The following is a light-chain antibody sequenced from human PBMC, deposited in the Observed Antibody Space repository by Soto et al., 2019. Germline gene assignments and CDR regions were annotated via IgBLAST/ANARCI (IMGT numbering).Light chain of an antibody. CDR1: QSLNSTY. Sequence: ETVLTQSPGTLSLSPGERATLSCRASQSLNSTYLVWYQQKPGQAPRLLIQGASSRVTRIPGRFSGSGSGTDFTLTIDRLESEDSAVYYCQQFATSPYTFGPGTKVDIK. J-gene: IGKJ2*01. CDR3: QQFATSPYT. CDR2: GAS. V-gene: IGKV3-20*01.